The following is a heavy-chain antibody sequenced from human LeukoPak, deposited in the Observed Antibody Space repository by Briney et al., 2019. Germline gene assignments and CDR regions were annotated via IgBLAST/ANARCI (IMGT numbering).Heavy chain of an antibody. V-gene: IGHV3-66*01. CDR2: IYSGDNT. J-gene: IGHJ5*02. Sequence: PGGSLRLSCAASGFTVSSNYMSWVRQAPGKGLEWVSVIYSGDNTYYADSVKGGFTISRDISKNTLYLQMNSPRAEDTAVYYCARDLPRRDYYGSGSSYNWFDPWGQGTLVTVSS. D-gene: IGHD3-10*01. CDR1: GFTVSSNY. CDR3: ARDLPRRDYYGSGSSYNWFDP.